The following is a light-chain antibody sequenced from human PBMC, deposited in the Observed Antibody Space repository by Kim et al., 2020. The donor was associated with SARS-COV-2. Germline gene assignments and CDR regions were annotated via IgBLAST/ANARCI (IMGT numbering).Light chain of an antibody. J-gene: IGLJ2*01. CDR3: QSRDSGGNVV. CDR1: SLRTYY. V-gene: IGLV3-19*01. CDR2: GRN. Sequence: SSELTQDPAVSVPLGQTVRITCQGDSLRTYYATWYQQKPRQAPLLVIFGRNNRPSGIPDRFSGSTSGNTASLTISGAQAEDEADFYCQSRDSGGNVVFGGGTQLTVL.